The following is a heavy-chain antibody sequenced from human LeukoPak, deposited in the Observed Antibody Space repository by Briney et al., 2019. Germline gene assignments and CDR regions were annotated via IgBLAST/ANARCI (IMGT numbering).Heavy chain of an antibody. D-gene: IGHD3-16*02. Sequence: GGSLRLSCAASGFTFSSYSMNWVRQAPGKGLEWVSYISSSSSTIYYADSVKGRFTISRDNAKNSLYLQMNSLRAEDTAVYYCARGETSMITFGGVIVHKAPYYYYMDVWGKGTTVTISS. CDR2: ISSSSSTI. J-gene: IGHJ6*03. CDR3: ARGETSMITFGGVIVHKAPYYYYMDV. CDR1: GFTFSSYS. V-gene: IGHV3-48*01.